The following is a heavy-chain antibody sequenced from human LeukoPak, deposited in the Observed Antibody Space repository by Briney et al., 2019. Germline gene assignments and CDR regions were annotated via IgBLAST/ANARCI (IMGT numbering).Heavy chain of an antibody. D-gene: IGHD6-13*01. CDR2: INANNGNI. CDR1: GYTFTSYG. CDR3: ARGPIAAAGDY. Sequence: ASVKVSCKASGYTFTSYGITWVRQAPGQGLVWMGWINANNGNINYAQNLQGRVTMTRDTSTSTAYMELRSLRSDDTAVYYCARGPIAAAGDYWGQGTLVTVSS. J-gene: IGHJ4*02. V-gene: IGHV1-18*01.